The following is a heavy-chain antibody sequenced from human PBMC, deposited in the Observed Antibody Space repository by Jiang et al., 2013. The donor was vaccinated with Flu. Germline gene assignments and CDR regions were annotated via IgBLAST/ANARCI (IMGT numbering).Heavy chain of an antibody. CDR2: VYTSGST. Sequence: PGLVKASETLSLTCNVSGGSITSYYWSWIRQPPGKGLEWIGYVYTSGSTNYNPSLRSRVTISLDTSKNQVSLKLNSVTAADTAVYFCAGDEPSYYDSGKPWVDAFDIWGQGAMVTVSS. V-gene: IGHV4-59*01. D-gene: IGHD3-10*01. CDR1: GGSITSYY. J-gene: IGHJ3*02. CDR3: AGDEPSYYDSGKPWVDAFDI.